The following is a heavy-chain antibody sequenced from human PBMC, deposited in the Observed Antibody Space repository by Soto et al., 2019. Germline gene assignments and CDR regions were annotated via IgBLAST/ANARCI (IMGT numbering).Heavy chain of an antibody. V-gene: IGHV4-30-2*01. D-gene: IGHD3-10*01. CDR1: GGSISSGGYS. Sequence: SETLSLTCAVSGGSISSGGYSRSWIRQPPGKGLEWIGYIYHSGSTYYNPSLKSRVTISVDRSKNQFSLKLSSVTAADTAVYYCARASNYYGSGKGEDAFDIWRQGTMVPVSS. J-gene: IGHJ3*02. CDR3: ARASNYYGSGKGEDAFDI. CDR2: IYHSGST.